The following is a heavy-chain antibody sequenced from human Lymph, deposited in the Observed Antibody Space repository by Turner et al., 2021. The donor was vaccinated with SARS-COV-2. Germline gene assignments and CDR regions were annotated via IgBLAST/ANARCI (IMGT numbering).Heavy chain of an antibody. CDR3: ATAAGTGEFDY. D-gene: IGHD6-13*01. CDR1: GFTFSSYA. Sequence: EVQLLESGGGLVQSGGSRRLYCAAAGFTFSSYAMSWVRQAPGKGLEWVSAISGSGGSTYYADSVKGRFTISRDNSKNTLYLQMNSLRAEDTAVYYCATAAGTGEFDYWGQGTLVTVSS. V-gene: IGHV3-23*01. CDR2: ISGSGGST. J-gene: IGHJ4*02.